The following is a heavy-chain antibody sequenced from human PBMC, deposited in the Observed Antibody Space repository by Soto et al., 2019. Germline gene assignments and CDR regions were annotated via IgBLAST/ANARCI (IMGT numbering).Heavy chain of an antibody. CDR1: GFTVSSNY. D-gene: IGHD3-22*01. J-gene: IGHJ4*02. CDR2: ISGSGGST. CDR3: ALHRYYYDSSGYYRPMEY. V-gene: IGHV3-23*01. Sequence: GGSLRLSCAASGFTVSSNYMSWVRQAPGKGLEWVSAISGSGGSTYYADSVKGRFTISRDNSKNTLYLQMNSLRAEDTAVYYCALHRYYYDSSGYYRPMEYWGQGTLVTVSS.